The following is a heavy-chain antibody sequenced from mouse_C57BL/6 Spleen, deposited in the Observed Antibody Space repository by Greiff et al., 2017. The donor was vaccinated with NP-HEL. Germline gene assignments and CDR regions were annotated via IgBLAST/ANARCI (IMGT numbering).Heavy chain of an antibody. CDR1: GFTFSSYA. J-gene: IGHJ3*01. V-gene: IGHV5-9-1*02. Sequence: EVKLMESGEVLVKPGGSLKLSCAASGFTFSSYAMSWVRQTPEKRLEWVAYISSGGDYIYYADTVKGRFTISRDNARNTLYLQMSSLKSEDTAMYYCTRDPITTDGWFAYWGQGTLVTVSA. CDR2: ISSGGDYI. CDR3: TRDPITTDGWFAY. D-gene: IGHD1-1*01.